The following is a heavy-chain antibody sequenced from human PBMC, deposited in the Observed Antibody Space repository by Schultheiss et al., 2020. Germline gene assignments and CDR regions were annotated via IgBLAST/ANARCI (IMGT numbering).Heavy chain of an antibody. J-gene: IGHJ5*02. CDR2: IYSGGST. Sequence: GGSLRLSCAASGFTFSSYAMHWVRQAPGKGLEWVAVIYSGGSTYYADSVKGRFTISRDNAKNSLYLQMNSLRAEDTAVYYCTTIYGFDPWGQGTLVTGYS. CDR1: GFTFSSYA. CDR3: TTIYGFDP. D-gene: IGHD5/OR15-5a*01. V-gene: IGHV3-NL1*01.